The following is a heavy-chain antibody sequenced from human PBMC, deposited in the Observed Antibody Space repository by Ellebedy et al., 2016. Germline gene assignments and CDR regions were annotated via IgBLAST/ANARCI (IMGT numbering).Heavy chain of an antibody. CDR3: ALSALGHYYYGMDV. CDR1: GFTFSDYY. J-gene: IGHJ6*02. Sequence: GGSLRLSCAASGFTFSDYYMSWIRQAPGKGLEWVSYISSSGSTIYYADSVKGRFTISRDNAKNSLYLQMNSLRAEDTAVYYCALSALGHYYYGMDVWGQGTTVTVSS. D-gene: IGHD3-16*02. V-gene: IGHV3-11*04. CDR2: ISSSGSTI.